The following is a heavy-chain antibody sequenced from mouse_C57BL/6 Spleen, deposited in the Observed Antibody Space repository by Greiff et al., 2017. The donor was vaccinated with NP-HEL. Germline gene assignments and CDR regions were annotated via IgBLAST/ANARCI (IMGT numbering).Heavy chain of an antibody. J-gene: IGHJ2*01. Sequence: VQLQQPGAELVKPGASVKMSCKASGYTFTSYWITWVKQRPGQGLEWIGDIYPGSGSTNYNEKFKSKATLTVDTSSSTAYMQLSSLTSEDSAVYYCAREGDGSSSFDYWGQGTTLTVSS. D-gene: IGHD1-1*01. V-gene: IGHV1-55*01. CDR3: AREGDGSSSFDY. CDR1: GYTFTSYW. CDR2: IYPGSGST.